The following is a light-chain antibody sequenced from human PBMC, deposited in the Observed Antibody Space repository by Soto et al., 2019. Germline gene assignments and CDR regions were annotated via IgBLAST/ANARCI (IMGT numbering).Light chain of an antibody. CDR1: SSDVGAYSS. V-gene: IGLV2-14*03. CDR3: SSSTRRSTYL. Sequence: QSALTQPASVSGSPGQSITISCTGTSSDVGAYSSVSWYQQHPDKAPKLIIYSVSHRSSGVSDRFSGSKSDNTASLTISGVHTEDEADYYCSSSTRRSTYLFGTGTKVTVL. CDR2: SVS. J-gene: IGLJ1*01.